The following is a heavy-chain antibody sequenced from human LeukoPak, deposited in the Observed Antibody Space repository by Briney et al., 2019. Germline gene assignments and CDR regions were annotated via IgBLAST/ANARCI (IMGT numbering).Heavy chain of an antibody. J-gene: IGHJ4*02. V-gene: IGHV4-59*01. D-gene: IGHD6-13*01. CDR1: GGSISSYY. Sequence: SETLSLTCTVSGGSISSYYWSWIRQPPGKGLEWIGYIYYSGSTSYNPSLKSRVTISVDTSKNQFSLKLSSVTAADTAVYYCARLYSSSWYGRFDYWGQGTLVTVSS. CDR3: ARLYSSSWYGRFDY. CDR2: IYYSGST.